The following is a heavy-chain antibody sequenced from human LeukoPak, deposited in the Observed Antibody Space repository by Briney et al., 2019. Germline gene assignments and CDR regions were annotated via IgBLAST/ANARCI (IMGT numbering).Heavy chain of an antibody. CDR3: ARHRSSPLYYFDY. Sequence: SETLSLTCTVSDGSISSSSYYWGWIRQPPGKGLEWIGSIYYSGSTYYNPSLKSRVTISVDTSKNQFSLKLSSVTAADTAVYYCARHRSSPLYYFDYWGQGTLVTVSS. V-gene: IGHV4-39*01. J-gene: IGHJ4*02. D-gene: IGHD6-13*01. CDR1: DGSISSSSYY. CDR2: IYYSGST.